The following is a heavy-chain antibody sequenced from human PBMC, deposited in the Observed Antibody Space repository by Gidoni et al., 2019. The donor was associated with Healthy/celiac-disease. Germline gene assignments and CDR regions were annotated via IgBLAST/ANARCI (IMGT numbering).Heavy chain of an antibody. Sequence: EVQLVESGGCLVQPGGSLTLSCAASGFTFSNAWRSWVRQAPGKGLEWVGRIKSKTDGGTTDYAAPVKGRFTISRDDSKNTLYLQMNSLKTEDTAVYYCTTTYSGSYFFAFDIWGQGTMVTVSS. CDR2: IKSKTDGGTT. CDR1: GFTFSNAW. J-gene: IGHJ3*02. D-gene: IGHD1-26*01. CDR3: TTTYSGSYFFAFDI. V-gene: IGHV3-15*01.